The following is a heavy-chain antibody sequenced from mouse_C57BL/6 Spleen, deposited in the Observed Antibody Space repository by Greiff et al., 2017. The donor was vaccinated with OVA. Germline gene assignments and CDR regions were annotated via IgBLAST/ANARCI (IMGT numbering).Heavy chain of an antibody. CDR2: IWSGGST. J-gene: IGHJ3*01. V-gene: IGHV2-2*01. Sequence: VQLQESGPGLVQPSQSLSITCTVSGFSLTSYGVHWVRQSPGKGLEWLGVIWSGGSTDYNAAFISRLSISKDNSKSQVFFKMNSLQADDTAIYYCARNRDYYGSAWFAYWGQGTLVTVSA. D-gene: IGHD1-2*01. CDR3: ARNRDYYGSAWFAY. CDR1: GFSLTSYG.